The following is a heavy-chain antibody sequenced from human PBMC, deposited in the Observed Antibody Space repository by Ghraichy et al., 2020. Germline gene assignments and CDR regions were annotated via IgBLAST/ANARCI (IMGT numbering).Heavy chain of an antibody. CDR2: IYSGGST. J-gene: IGHJ5*02. CDR3: ARSLSSSWYFSWFDP. CDR1: GFTVSSNY. V-gene: IGHV3-53*01. D-gene: IGHD6-13*01. Sequence: GGSLRLSCAASGFTVSSNYMSWVRQAPGKGLEWVSVIYSGGSTYYADSVKGRFTISRDNSKNTLYLQMNSLRAEDTAVYYCARSLSSSWYFSWFDPWGQGTLVTVSS.